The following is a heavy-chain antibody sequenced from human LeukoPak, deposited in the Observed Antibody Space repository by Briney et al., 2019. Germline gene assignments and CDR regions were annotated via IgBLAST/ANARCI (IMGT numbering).Heavy chain of an antibody. CDR2: IIPIFGTA. Sequence: ASVKVSCKASGGTFSSYAISWVRQAPGQGLEWMGRIIPIFGTANYAQKFQGRVTVTTDESTSTAYMELSSLRSEDTAVYYCARVRQGDGYNLFDYWGQGTLVTVSS. V-gene: IGHV1-69*05. D-gene: IGHD5-24*01. J-gene: IGHJ4*02. CDR3: ARVRQGDGYNLFDY. CDR1: GGTFSSYA.